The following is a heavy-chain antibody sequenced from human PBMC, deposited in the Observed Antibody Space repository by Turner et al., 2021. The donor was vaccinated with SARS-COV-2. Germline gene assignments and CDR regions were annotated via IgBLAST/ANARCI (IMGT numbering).Heavy chain of an antibody. CDR1: GGSFTSSSYY. CDR2: IYYSGST. CDR3: VLGFDY. D-gene: IGHD6-6*01. J-gene: IGHJ4*02. Sequence: QLQLQESGPGLVKPSETLSLTCTVSGGSFTSSSYYWGWIRQPPGKGLEWIGYIYYSGSTNYNPSLKSRVTISVDTSKNQFSLKLSSVTAADTAVYYCVLGFDYWGQGTLVTVSS. V-gene: IGHV4-61*05.